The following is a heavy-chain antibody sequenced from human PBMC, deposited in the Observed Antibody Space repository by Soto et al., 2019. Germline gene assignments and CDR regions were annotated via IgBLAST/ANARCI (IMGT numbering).Heavy chain of an antibody. Sequence: EVQLVESGGGLVKPGGSLRLSCAASGFTFSSYSMNLVRQAPGKGLEWVSSISASSSYIYYADSVKGRFTVSRDNAKNALDLQIKSLSDTDTAVYYCARGSIVATSLTPFDFWGQGTLVIVAS. CDR1: GFTFSSYS. V-gene: IGHV3-21*01. CDR3: ARGSIVATSLTPFDF. D-gene: IGHD5-12*01. J-gene: IGHJ4*02. CDR2: ISASSSYI.